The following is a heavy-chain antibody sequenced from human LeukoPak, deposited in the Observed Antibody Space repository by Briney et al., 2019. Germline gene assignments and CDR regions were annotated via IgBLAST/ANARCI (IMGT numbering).Heavy chain of an antibody. Sequence: HAGGSLRLSCAASGFTFSNYAMSWVRQAPGKGLEWVSTISSGGGDIYYGDSVKGRFTISRDNSKNTLYLQMNSLRAEGTAVYHCALQGGTGGSGYFDYWGQGTLVTVSS. V-gene: IGHV3-23*01. CDR1: GFTFSNYA. CDR2: ISSGGGDI. D-gene: IGHD6-19*01. CDR3: ALQGGTGGSGYFDY. J-gene: IGHJ4*02.